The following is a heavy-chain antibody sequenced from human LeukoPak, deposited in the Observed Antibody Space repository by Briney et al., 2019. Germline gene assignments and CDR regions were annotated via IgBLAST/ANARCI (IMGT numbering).Heavy chain of an antibody. V-gene: IGHV3-11*01. J-gene: IGHJ5*02. Sequence: GSLGLFCAASGFIFNYYYMRWIRQAPRKGLDWHSYINIDGTNTHYADSVQGRFTISRGNAKKSLYLEMNNLRAEDTAVYYCATDGAGFDTWGQGVLVTVSS. CDR1: GFIFNYYY. CDR2: INIDGTNT. CDR3: ATDGAGFDT.